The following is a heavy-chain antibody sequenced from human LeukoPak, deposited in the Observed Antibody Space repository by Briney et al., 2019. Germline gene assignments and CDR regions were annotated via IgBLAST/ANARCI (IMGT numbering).Heavy chain of an antibody. CDR1: GYTFSGYY. Sequence: ASVKVSCKASGYTFSGYYMHWVRQAPGQGLEWMGWINPKSGGTNEAQKFHDRVTMTRDTSIRTAYMGLSSLRSEDTAVYYCARIRDGYNDAYDIWGQGTMVTVSS. D-gene: IGHD5-24*01. V-gene: IGHV1-2*02. CDR3: ARIRDGYNDAYDI. J-gene: IGHJ3*02. CDR2: INPKSGGT.